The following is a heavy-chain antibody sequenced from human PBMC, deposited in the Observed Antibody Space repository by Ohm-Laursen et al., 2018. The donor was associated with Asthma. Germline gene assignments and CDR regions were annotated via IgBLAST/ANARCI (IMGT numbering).Heavy chain of an antibody. D-gene: IGHD1-26*01. CDR1: GFTFSSYA. CDR2: ISYHGSNQ. CDR3: AKDWDHGFDY. J-gene: IGHJ4*02. Sequence: SLRLSCAASGFTFSSYAMHWVRQAPGKGLEWVAVISYHGSNQFYTNSVKGRFTISRDDSKNTLYLQMNSLRAEDTAVYYCAKDWDHGFDYWGQGTLVTVSS. V-gene: IGHV3-30-3*01.